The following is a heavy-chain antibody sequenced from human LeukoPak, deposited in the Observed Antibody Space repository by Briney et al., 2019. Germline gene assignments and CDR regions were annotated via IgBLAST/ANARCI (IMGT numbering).Heavy chain of an antibody. D-gene: IGHD6-13*01. CDR1: GGSISSGDYY. CDR2: IYYSGST. Sequence: PSETLSLTCTVSGGSISSGDYYWSWIRQPPGKGLEWIGYIYYSGSTYYNPSLKSRVTISVDTSKNQFSLKLSSVTAADTAVYYCAREGLAKEQLVLFSGYGMDVWGQGTTVTVSS. CDR3: AREGLAKEQLVLFSGYGMDV. V-gene: IGHV4-30-4*01. J-gene: IGHJ6*02.